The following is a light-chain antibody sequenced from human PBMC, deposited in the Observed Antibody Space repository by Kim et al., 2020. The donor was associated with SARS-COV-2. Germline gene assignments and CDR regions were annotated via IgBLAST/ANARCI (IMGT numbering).Light chain of an antibody. CDR3: ATWDDTLSAWV. V-gene: IGLV1-47*02. CDR2: SND. CDR1: SSNIGSNY. J-gene: IGLJ3*02. Sequence: GQRVTISCSGNSSNIGSNYVDCYQHRHGTAPNLLIYSNDQRPSGVPDRCSGSKSGTSASLAISGLRSEDEADYSCATWDDTLSAWVFGGGTKVTVL.